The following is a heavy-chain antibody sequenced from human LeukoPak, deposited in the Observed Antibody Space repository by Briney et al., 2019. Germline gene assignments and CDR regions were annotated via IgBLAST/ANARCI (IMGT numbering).Heavy chain of an antibody. D-gene: IGHD1-14*01. J-gene: IGHJ5*02. V-gene: IGHV5-10-1*01. Sequence: GESLKISRKGSGYSFTSYWISWVRQMPGKGLEWMGRIDPSDSYTNYSPSFQGHVTISADKSISTAYLRWSSLKASDTAMYYCARHPLVYPEFDPWGQGTLVTVSS. CDR2: IDPSDSYT. CDR3: ARHPLVYPEFDP. CDR1: GYSFTSYW.